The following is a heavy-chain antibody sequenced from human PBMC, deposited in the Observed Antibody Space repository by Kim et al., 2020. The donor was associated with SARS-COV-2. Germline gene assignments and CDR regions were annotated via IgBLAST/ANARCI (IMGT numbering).Heavy chain of an antibody. Sequence: ASVKVSCKVSGYTLTELSMHWVRQAPGKGLEWMGGFDPEDGETIYAQKFQGRVTMTEDTSTDTAYMELSSLRSEDTAVYYCATTFWSGYTFRYYYYGMDVWGQGTTGTVSS. J-gene: IGHJ6*02. CDR1: GYTLTELS. CDR2: FDPEDGET. CDR3: ATTFWSGYTFRYYYYGMDV. D-gene: IGHD3-3*01. V-gene: IGHV1-24*01.